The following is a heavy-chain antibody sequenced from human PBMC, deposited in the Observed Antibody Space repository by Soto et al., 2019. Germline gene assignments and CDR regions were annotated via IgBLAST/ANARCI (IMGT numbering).Heavy chain of an antibody. CDR1: GGSISSGGYY. V-gene: IGHV4-31*03. CDR3: ARDLLLGPGRWFGP. D-gene: IGHD3-22*01. Sequence: SETLSLTCTVSGGSISSGGYYWSWIRQHPGKGLEWIGYIYYSGSTYYNPSLKSRVTISVDTSKNQFSLKLSSVTAADTAVYYCARDLLLGPGRWFGPWGQGTLVTVSS. CDR2: IYYSGST. J-gene: IGHJ5*02.